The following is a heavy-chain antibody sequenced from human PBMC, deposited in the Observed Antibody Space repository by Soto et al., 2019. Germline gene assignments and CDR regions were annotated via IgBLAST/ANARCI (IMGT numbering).Heavy chain of an antibody. CDR3: ARDLALAGNY. J-gene: IGHJ4*02. CDR2: ISSTSSYT. Sequence: GGSLILSCAASGFTFSSYAMNWVRQTQEKGLEWVPSISSTSSYTHYSDSVKGRFTISRDNANNSLFLQMNSLRAEDTATYYCARDLALAGNYWGQGVLVTVSS. V-gene: IGHV3-21*01. D-gene: IGHD6-19*01. CDR1: GFTFSSYA.